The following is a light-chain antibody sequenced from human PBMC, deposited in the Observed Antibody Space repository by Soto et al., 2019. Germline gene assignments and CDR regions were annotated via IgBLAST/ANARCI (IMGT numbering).Light chain of an antibody. CDR2: GAS. CDR1: HSVTSNY. V-gene: IGKV3-20*01. Sequence: EIVLTQSPGTLSLSPGESATLSCRASHSVTSNYLAWYQPKPGQAPGLLIYGASTRAAGIPDRFSGSGSGTDFTLTSGRLEPEDSAIYYCQEYGSGTWAFGRGTKV. J-gene: IGKJ1*01. CDR3: QEYGSGTWA.